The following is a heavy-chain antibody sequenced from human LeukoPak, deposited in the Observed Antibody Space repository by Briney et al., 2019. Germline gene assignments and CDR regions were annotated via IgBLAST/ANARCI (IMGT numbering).Heavy chain of an antibody. CDR3: ARDGPGELLLDY. J-gene: IGHJ4*02. CDR2: TYYRSKWYN. V-gene: IGHV6-1*01. D-gene: IGHD1-7*01. Sequence: SQTLSLTCAISGDSVSSNSAAWNWIRQSPSRGLEWLGRTYYRSKWYNDYGTSVKGRITINPDTSKNQFSLQLNSVTPEDTAVYYCARDGPGELLLDYWGQGTLVIVSS. CDR1: GDSVSSNSAA.